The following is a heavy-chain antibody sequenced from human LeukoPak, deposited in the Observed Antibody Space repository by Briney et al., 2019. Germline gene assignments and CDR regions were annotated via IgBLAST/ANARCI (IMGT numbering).Heavy chain of an antibody. D-gene: IGHD4-17*01. Sequence: SETLSLTCTVSGGPISNSSSYWGWIRQPPGRGLEWIGSIYYSGSTYNNPSLKSRVIISVDTSKNQFSLKLTSVTAADTAVYYCARHPKSASLKKRGPPNQLVYMTTVTTFDYWGQGTLVIVSS. CDR3: ARHPKSASLKKRGPPNQLVYMTTVTTFDY. CDR1: GGPISNSSSY. CDR2: IYYSGST. V-gene: IGHV4-39*01. J-gene: IGHJ4*02.